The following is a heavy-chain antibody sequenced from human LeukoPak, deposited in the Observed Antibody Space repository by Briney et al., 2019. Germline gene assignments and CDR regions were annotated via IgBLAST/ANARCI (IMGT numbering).Heavy chain of an antibody. CDR3: AKGATYDYVWGSYRFVVPQTDY. J-gene: IGHJ4*02. V-gene: IGHV3-30*02. D-gene: IGHD3-16*02. CDR1: GFTFSSYG. CDR2: IRYDGSNK. Sequence: PGGSLRLSCAASGFTFSSYGMHWVRQAPGKGLEWVAFIRYDGSNKYYADSVKGRFTISRDNSKNTLYLQMNSLRAEDTAVYYCAKGATYDYVWGSYRFVVPQTDYWGQGTLVTVSS.